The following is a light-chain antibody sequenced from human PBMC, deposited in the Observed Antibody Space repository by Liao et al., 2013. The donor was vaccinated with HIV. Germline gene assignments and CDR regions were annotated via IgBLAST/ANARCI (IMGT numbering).Light chain of an antibody. CDR3: QVWDSSSDHLYV. CDR1: NIGSKS. J-gene: IGLJ1*01. V-gene: IGLV3-21*04. Sequence: SYELTQPPSVSVAPGGTAKITCGGNNIGSKSVHWYQQKPGQAPVLVIYYDSDRPSGIPERFSGSNSGNTATLTISRVEAGDEADYYCQVWDSSSDHLYVFGTGTKVTVL. CDR2: YDS.